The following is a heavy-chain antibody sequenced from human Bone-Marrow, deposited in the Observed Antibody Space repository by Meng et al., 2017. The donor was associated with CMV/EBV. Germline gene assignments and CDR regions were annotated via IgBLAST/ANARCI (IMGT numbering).Heavy chain of an antibody. CDR3: ARDLGHGWSSYFDY. V-gene: IGHV3-7*01. Sequence: GESLKISCAASGFTFSSYWMSWVRQAPGKGLEWVANIKQDGSEKYYVDSVKGRLTISRDNAKNSLYLQMNSLRAEDTAVYYCARDLGHGWSSYFDYWGQGTLVTVSS. D-gene: IGHD6-19*01. CDR2: IKQDGSEK. CDR1: GFTFSSYW. J-gene: IGHJ4*02.